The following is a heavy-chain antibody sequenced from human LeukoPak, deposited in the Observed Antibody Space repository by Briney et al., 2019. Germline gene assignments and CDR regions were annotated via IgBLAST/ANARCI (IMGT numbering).Heavy chain of an antibody. D-gene: IGHD1-1*01. CDR3: ARDLEGKGFDD. Sequence: SETLSLTCAVYGGSFSGYYWSWIRQPPGKGLEWIGEINHSGSTNYNPSLKSRVTISVDTSKNQFSLKLSSVTAADTAVYYCARDLEGKGFDDYGRGTLVTVSS. J-gene: IGHJ4*02. V-gene: IGHV4-34*01. CDR2: INHSGST. CDR1: GGSFSGYY.